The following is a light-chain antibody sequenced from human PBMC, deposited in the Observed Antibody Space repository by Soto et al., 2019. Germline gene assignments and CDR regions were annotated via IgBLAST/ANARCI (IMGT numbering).Light chain of an antibody. CDR1: SSDVGDYNY. J-gene: IGLJ1*01. CDR2: DVS. V-gene: IGLV2-11*01. Sequence: QSALTQPRSVSGSPGQSVTISCTGTSSDVGDYNYVSWYQQHPGKAPKLMIYDVSKRPSGVPDRFSGSKSGNTATLTISGLQAEDDADYYCCSYAGSYSLYVFGTGTKLTVL. CDR3: CSYAGSYSLYV.